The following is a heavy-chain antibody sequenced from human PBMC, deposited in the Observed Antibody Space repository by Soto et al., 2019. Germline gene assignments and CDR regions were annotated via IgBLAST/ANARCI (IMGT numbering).Heavy chain of an antibody. D-gene: IGHD1-26*01. Sequence: QLQLQESGPGLVKPSETLSLTCTVSGGSISSSSYYWGWIRQPPGKGLEWIGSIYYSGSTYYNPSLKSRVTISVDTSKHQFSLKLSSVTAADTAVYYCARHFSAGQEWELLSQPVIYSFDYWGQGTLVPVSS. CDR2: IYYSGST. J-gene: IGHJ4*02. V-gene: IGHV4-39*01. CDR3: ARHFSAGQEWELLSQPVIYSFDY. CDR1: GGSISSSSYY.